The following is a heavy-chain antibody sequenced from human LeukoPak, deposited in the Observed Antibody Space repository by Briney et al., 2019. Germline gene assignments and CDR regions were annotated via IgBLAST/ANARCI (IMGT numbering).Heavy chain of an antibody. CDR3: ARDGAATDAFDI. J-gene: IGHJ3*02. CDR2: IYHSGST. CDR1: GYSISSGYY. V-gene: IGHV4-38-2*02. Sequence: SETLSLTCTVSGYSISSGYYWGWIRQPPGKGLEWIGSIYHSGSTYYNPSLKSRVTISVDTSKNQISLKLTSVTAADTAVYYCARDGAATDAFDIWGQGTKVTVSS.